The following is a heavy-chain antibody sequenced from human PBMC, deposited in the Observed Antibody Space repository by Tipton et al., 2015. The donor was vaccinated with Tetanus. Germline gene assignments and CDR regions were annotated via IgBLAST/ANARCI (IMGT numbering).Heavy chain of an antibody. Sequence: QLVQSGAEVKGPGASVTVSCKASGYNFVNFGISWVRQAPGQGLEWMGWISAYNGKTKYAQRLQGRVTMTTDRSASTAYMDLRRLRSDDTAVYYCARVQEQRIYYYGMDVWGQGTTVTVSS. D-gene: IGHD6-25*01. CDR3: ARVQEQRIYYYGMDV. CDR1: GYNFVNFG. CDR2: ISAYNGKT. V-gene: IGHV1-18*01. J-gene: IGHJ6*02.